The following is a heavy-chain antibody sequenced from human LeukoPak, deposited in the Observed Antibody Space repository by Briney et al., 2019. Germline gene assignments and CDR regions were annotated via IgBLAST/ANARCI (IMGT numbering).Heavy chain of an antibody. CDR1: GFTFSSYS. V-gene: IGHV3-21*01. CDR3: ARIQGSYYTIYYYYGMDV. J-gene: IGHJ6*02. D-gene: IGHD1-26*01. CDR2: ISSSSSYV. Sequence: PGGSLRLSCAASGFTFSSYSMNWVRQTPGKGLEWVSSISSSSSYVYYADSVKGRFTISRDNAKNSLYLQMNSLRAEDTAVYYCARIQGSYYTIYYYYGMDVWGQGTTVTVSS.